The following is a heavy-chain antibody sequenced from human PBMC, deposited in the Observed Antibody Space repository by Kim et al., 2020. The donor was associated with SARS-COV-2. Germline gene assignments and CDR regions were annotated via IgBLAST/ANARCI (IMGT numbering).Heavy chain of an antibody. Sequence: GGSLRLSCAASGFTFSSYAMHWVRQAPGKGLEYVSAISSNGGSTYYANSVKGRFTISRDNSKNTLYLQMGSLRAEDMAVYYCARPSKTKGYSGYGHYGMDVWGQGTTVTVSS. CDR2: ISSNGGST. J-gene: IGHJ6*02. CDR1: GFTFSSYA. CDR3: ARPSKTKGYSGYGHYGMDV. D-gene: IGHD5-12*01. V-gene: IGHV3-64*01.